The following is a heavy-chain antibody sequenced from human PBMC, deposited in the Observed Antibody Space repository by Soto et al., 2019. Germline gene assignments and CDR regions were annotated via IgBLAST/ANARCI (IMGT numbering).Heavy chain of an antibody. CDR2: INAGNGNT. CDR3: ARSPGYSYGDY. V-gene: IGHV1-3*01. Sequence: QVQLVQSGAEVKKPGASVKVSCKASGYTFTSYAMHWVRQAPGQRLEWMGWINAGNGNTKYSQKFQGRVTITRDTSASTAYIELSSLRSEDTAVYYCARSPGYSYGDYWGQGTLVTVAS. CDR1: GYTFTSYA. D-gene: IGHD5-18*01. J-gene: IGHJ4*02.